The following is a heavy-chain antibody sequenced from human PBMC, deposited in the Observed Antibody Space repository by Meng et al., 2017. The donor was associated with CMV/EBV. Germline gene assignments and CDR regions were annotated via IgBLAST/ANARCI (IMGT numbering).Heavy chain of an antibody. CDR1: GFTFSNAW. CDR3: TAGVGMIVVVI. V-gene: IGHV3-15*01. D-gene: IGHD3-22*01. CDR2: IKSKTDGGTT. Sequence: GESLKLSCAASGFTFSNAWMSWVRQAPGKGLEWVDRIKSKTDGGTTDYAAPVKGRFTISRDDSKNTLYLQMNSLKAEDTAVYYCTAGVGMIVVVIWGQGTLVTVSS. J-gene: IGHJ4*02.